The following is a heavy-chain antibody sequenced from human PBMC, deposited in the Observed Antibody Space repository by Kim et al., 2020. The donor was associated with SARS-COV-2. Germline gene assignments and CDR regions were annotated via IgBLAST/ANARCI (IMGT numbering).Heavy chain of an antibody. Sequence: SETLSLTCTVSGGSISTNYNWGWIRQPPGKGLEWIGFIHYQGHTYYNPSLKSRVTLSMDTSTNQFSLRLTSMTAADTAIYYCARPRLWLGMTDSWGQGTLVTVSS. V-gene: IGHV4-39*01. CDR3: ARPRLWLGMTDS. CDR2: IHYQGHT. CDR1: GGSISTNYN. D-gene: IGHD6-19*01. J-gene: IGHJ4*02.